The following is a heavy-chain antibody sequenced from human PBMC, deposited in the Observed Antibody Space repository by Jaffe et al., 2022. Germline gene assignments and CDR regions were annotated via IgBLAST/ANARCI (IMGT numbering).Heavy chain of an antibody. J-gene: IGHJ3*02. CDR2: IYHSGST. V-gene: IGHV4-38-2*01. Sequence: QVQLQESGPGLVKPSETLSLTCAVSGYSISSGYYWGWIRQPPGKGLEWIGSIYHSGSTYYNPSLKSRVTISVDTSKNQFSLKLSSVTAADTAVYYCARHKALDGDGYNQDAFDIWGQGTMVTVSS. D-gene: IGHD5-12*01. CDR1: GYSISSGYY. CDR3: ARHKALDGDGYNQDAFDI.